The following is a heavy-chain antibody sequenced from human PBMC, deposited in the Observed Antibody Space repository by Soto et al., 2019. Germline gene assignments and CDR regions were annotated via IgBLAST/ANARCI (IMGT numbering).Heavy chain of an antibody. J-gene: IGHJ5*02. CDR2: ISDSGSTI. V-gene: IGHV3-11*01. CDR1: GFTFSDYY. D-gene: IGHD6-25*01. Sequence: QMQLVQSGGGLVKPGGSLTLSCKASGFTFSDYYMIWVRQTPGKGLEWLSYISDSGSTIYYAASVRARFTIFRENAANSVYLKLDGLTDGDPAFYYCARGGSGWTRGGWLGPWGQGSLVTVSS. CDR3: ARGGSGWTRGGWLGP.